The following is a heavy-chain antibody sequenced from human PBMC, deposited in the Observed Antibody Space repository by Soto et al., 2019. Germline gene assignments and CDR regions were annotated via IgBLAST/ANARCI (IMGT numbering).Heavy chain of an antibody. CDR2: IIPIFSTA. CDR1: GGTFSSYD. CDR3: AVAGYNLFCSFGHYGMDV. V-gene: IGHV1-69*01. J-gene: IGHJ6*02. Sequence: QVQLVQSGAEVEKHGSSVKVSCKASGGTFSSYDISWVRQAPGQGLEWMGGIIPIFSTANYAQKFQGRVTITVDEFTTTACIGPRSLTSQDTTVYYSAVAGYNLFCSFGHYGMDVWCQATTVSSSS. D-gene: IGHD5-12*01.